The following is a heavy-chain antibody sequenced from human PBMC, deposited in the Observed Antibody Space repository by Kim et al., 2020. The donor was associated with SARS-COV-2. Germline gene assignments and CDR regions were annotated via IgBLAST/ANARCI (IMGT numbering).Heavy chain of an antibody. Sequence: GGSLRLSCAASGFTFSSYWMSWVRQAPGKGLEWVANIKQDGSEKYYVDSVKGRFTISRDNAKNSLYLQMNSLRAEDTAVYYCARDWFGASTYYFDYWGQGTLGTVSS. D-gene: IGHD3-10*01. J-gene: IGHJ4*02. CDR3: ARDWFGASTYYFDY. CDR1: GFTFSSYW. V-gene: IGHV3-7*01. CDR2: IKQDGSEK.